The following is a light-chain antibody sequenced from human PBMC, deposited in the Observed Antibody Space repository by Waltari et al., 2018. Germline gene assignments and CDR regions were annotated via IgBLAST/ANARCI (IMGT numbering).Light chain of an antibody. CDR1: RSISIN. CDR3: QQFNDWPRT. Sequence: EVVMTQSPATLSVSPGGRATLSCRASRSISINLVWYQQRPGQAPRLLIYGASTRATEIPARFSGSGSGTEFTRTISSLQSEDAAVYYCQQFNDWPRTFGQGTKVEVK. V-gene: IGKV3-15*01. J-gene: IGKJ1*01. CDR2: GAS.